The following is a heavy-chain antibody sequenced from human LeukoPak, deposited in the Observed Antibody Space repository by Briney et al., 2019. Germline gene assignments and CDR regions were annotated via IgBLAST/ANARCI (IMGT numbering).Heavy chain of an antibody. Sequence: PGRSLRLSCAASGFTFSSYGMHWVRQAPGKGLEWVAVISYDGSNKYYADSVKGRFTISRDNSKNTLYLQMNSLRAEDTAVYYCARLQGGGSYRNFDYWGQGTLVTVSS. V-gene: IGHV3-30*03. D-gene: IGHD3-16*02. CDR1: GFTFSSYG. CDR2: ISYDGSNK. CDR3: ARLQGGGSYRNFDY. J-gene: IGHJ4*02.